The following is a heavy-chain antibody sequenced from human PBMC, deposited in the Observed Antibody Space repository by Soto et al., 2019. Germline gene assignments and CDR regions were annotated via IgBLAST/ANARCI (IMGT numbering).Heavy chain of an antibody. CDR1: GGSFSGYY. Sequence: SETLSLTCAVYGGSFSGYYWSWIRQPPGKGLEWVGVINHSGSTNYNASLKSRVTISVETSKNQFSLKLSSVTAADTALYYCARVRLTVATINYYYYGMDVWGQGTTVTVSS. V-gene: IGHV4-34*01. CDR3: ARVRLTVATINYYYYGMDV. D-gene: IGHD5-12*01. J-gene: IGHJ6*02. CDR2: INHSGST.